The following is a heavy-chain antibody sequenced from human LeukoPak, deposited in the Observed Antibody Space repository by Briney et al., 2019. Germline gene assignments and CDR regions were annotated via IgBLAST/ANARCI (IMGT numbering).Heavy chain of an antibody. Sequence: ASVKVSCKASGYTFTSYYMHWVRQAPGQGLEWMGIINPSGGSTTYAQKFQGRVSMTRDMSTNTVYMELSSLRSEDTAVYYCARGHSSGWYWVPYYYYYYMDVWGKGTTVTVSS. V-gene: IGHV1-46*01. CDR1: GYTFTSYY. CDR2: INPSGGST. CDR3: ARGHSSGWYWVPYYYYYYMDV. J-gene: IGHJ6*03. D-gene: IGHD6-19*01.